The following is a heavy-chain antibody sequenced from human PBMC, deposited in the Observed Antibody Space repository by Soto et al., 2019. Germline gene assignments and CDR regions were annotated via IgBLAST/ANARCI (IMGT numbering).Heavy chain of an antibody. CDR2: INHSGST. D-gene: IGHD2-2*01. J-gene: IGHJ3*02. CDR1: VGSFSDYY. Sequence: QVQLQQWGAGLLKPSETLSLTCAVYVGSFSDYYRSWIRQPPGKGLEWIGEINHSGSTNYNPSLKSRVSISVDTSKNQFSLKLSSVTAADTAVYYCARDPHCSRTSCYAFDIWGQGTMVTVSS. CDR3: ARDPHCSRTSCYAFDI. V-gene: IGHV4-34*01.